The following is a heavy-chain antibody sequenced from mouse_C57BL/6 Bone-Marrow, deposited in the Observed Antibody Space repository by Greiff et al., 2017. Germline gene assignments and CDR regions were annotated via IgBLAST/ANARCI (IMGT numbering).Heavy chain of an antibody. CDR1: GFTFSSYA. J-gene: IGHJ1*01. V-gene: IGHV5-9-4*01. CDR2: ISSGGSYT. Sequence: EVHLVESGGGLVKPGGSLRLSCAASGFTFSSYAMSWVRQSPEKRLEWVAEISSGGSYTYYPDTVTGRFTISRDNAKNTLYLEMSSLRSEDTAMYYCAREPWYFDVWGAGTTVTVSS. CDR3: AREPWYFDV.